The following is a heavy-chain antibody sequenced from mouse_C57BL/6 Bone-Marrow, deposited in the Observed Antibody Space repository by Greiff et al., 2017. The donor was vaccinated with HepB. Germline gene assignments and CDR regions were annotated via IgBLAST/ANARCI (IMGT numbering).Heavy chain of an antibody. Sequence: EVQVVESGPGLVKPSQSLSLTCSVTGYSITSGYYWNWIRQFPGNKLEWMGYISYDGSNNYNPSLKNRISITRDTSKNQFFLKLNSVTTEDTATYYCARGGACDWYFDVWGTGTTVTVSS. D-gene: IGHD6-1*01. J-gene: IGHJ1*03. V-gene: IGHV3-6*01. CDR1: GYSITSGYY. CDR2: ISYDGSN. CDR3: ARGGACDWYFDV.